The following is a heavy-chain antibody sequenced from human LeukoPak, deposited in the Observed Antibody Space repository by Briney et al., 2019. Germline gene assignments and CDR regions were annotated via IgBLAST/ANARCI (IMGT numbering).Heavy chain of an antibody. CDR3: ARVPILSGKRGGWD. CDR2: ISSSSSYI. Sequence: PGGSLRLSCAASGFTFSSYSMNWVRQAPGEGLEWVSSISSSSSYIYYADSVKGRFTIARDNAENSLYLQMNSLRAEDTAVYYWARVPILSGKRGGWDWGQGTLVTVSS. CDR1: GFTFSSYS. J-gene: IGHJ4*02. V-gene: IGHV3-21*01. D-gene: IGHD3-16*01.